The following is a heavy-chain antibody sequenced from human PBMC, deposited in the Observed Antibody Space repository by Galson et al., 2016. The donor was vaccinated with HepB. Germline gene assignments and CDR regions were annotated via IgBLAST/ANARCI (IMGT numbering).Heavy chain of an antibody. CDR2: INPSGGST. D-gene: IGHD3-22*01. CDR1: GYTFSSYY. J-gene: IGHJ4*02. Sequence: SVKVSCKASGYTFSSYYIHWVRQAPGQGLEWMGIINPSGGSTTYAQKFQARVTMTRDTSTSTVYMELSSLRSEDTAAYFCARAWLPNYYDTSGRSYFDYWGQGTRVTVSS. CDR3: ARAWLPNYYDTSGRSYFDY. V-gene: IGHV1-46*01.